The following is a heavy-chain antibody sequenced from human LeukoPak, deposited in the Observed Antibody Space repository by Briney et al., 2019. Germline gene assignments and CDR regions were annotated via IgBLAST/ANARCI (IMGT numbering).Heavy chain of an antibody. Sequence: SQTLSLTCTVSGGSISSGGYYWSWIRQPAGKGLEWIGRIYTSGSTNYNPSLKSRVTISIDTSKNQFSLKLSSVTAADTAVYYCASRSHYYGSGMGFDPWGQGTLVTVSS. CDR1: GGSISSGGYY. V-gene: IGHV4-61*02. J-gene: IGHJ5*02. D-gene: IGHD3-10*01. CDR2: IYTSGST. CDR3: ASRSHYYGSGMGFDP.